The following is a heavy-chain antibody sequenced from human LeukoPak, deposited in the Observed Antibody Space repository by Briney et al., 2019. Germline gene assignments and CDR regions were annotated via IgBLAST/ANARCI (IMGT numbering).Heavy chain of an antibody. J-gene: IGHJ4*02. CDR1: GGSISISSYY. CDR3: ASRDYWHSEY. D-gene: IGHD2-8*02. Sequence: SETLSLTCTVSGGSISISSYYWGWIRQPPGKGLEWIGSIYYSGSTYYNPSLKSRVSMSVDTSKNQFFLNLNSVTAADTAVYYCASRDYWHSEYWGQGTLVTVSS. CDR2: IYYSGST. V-gene: IGHV4-39*07.